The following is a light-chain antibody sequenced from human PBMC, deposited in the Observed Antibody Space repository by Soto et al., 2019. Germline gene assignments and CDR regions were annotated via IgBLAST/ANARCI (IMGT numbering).Light chain of an antibody. CDR1: SSDIGAYDY. CDR3: SSHTSSNTRI. CDR2: EVS. J-gene: IGLJ1*01. V-gene: IGLV2-14*03. Sequence: QSALTQPASVSGSPGQSIAISCTGTSSDIGAYDYASWYQQHPDKAPKLMIYEVSNRPSGVSNRFSGSKSVNTATLTISGLQAEDEADYYCSSHTSSNTRIFGTG.